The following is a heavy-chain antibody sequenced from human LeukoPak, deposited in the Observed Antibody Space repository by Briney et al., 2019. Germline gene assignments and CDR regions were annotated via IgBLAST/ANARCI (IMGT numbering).Heavy chain of an antibody. Sequence: ASVKVSCKASGGTFSSYAISWVRQAPGQGLEWMGGIIPIFGTANYAQKFQGRVTITADESTSTAYMELRSLRSEDTAVYYCARVIAAPGFAFDIWGQGTMVTVSS. J-gene: IGHJ3*02. CDR1: GGTFSSYA. V-gene: IGHV1-69*13. CDR2: IIPIFGTA. CDR3: ARVIAAPGFAFDI. D-gene: IGHD6-6*01.